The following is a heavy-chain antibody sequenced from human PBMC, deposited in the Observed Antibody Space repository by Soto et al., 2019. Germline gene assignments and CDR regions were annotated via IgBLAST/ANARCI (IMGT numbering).Heavy chain of an antibody. CDR2: IKEDGTSK. CDR1: GFTFSSYW. D-gene: IGHD6-13*01. J-gene: IGHJ4*02. CDR3: VRDADKVPAGQHVVHGDY. V-gene: IGHV3-7*01. Sequence: VGSLRLSCAASGFTFSSYWMSWVRQAPGKGLEWVANIKEDGTSKYYADSVKGRFTISRDNAKKSVFLEMNSLRAEDTAVYYCVRDADKVPAGQHVVHGDYWGPGTLVTVSS.